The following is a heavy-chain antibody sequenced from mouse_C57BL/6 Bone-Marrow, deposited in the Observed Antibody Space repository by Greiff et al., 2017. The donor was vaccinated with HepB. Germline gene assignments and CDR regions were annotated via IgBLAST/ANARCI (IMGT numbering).Heavy chain of an antibody. V-gene: IGHV1-69*01. D-gene: IGHD2-13*01. Sequence: QVQLQQPGAELVMPGASVKLSCKASGYTFTSYWMHWVKQRPGQGLEWIGEIDPSDSYTNYNQKFKGKSTLTVDKSSSTAYMQLSSLTSEDSAVYYCARGRGLVDYWGQGTTLTVSS. CDR2: IDPSDSYT. CDR3: ARGRGLVDY. CDR1: GYTFTSYW. J-gene: IGHJ2*01.